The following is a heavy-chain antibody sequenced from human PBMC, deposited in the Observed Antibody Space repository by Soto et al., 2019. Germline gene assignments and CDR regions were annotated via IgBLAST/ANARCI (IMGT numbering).Heavy chain of an antibody. CDR1: GFTFSSYW. Sequence: EVQLVESGGGLVQPGESLTLSCAASGFTFSSYWMHWVRQAPGKGLVWVSRIKSDGSGTYYADSVKGRLTIPRDNARNTLYLQMNSLRVEDTAVYFCARGDRDRYDGNGYLGRHWGQGTLVTVSS. CDR2: IKSDGSGT. J-gene: IGHJ4*02. D-gene: IGHD3-22*01. V-gene: IGHV3-74*01. CDR3: ARGDRDRYDGNGYLGRH.